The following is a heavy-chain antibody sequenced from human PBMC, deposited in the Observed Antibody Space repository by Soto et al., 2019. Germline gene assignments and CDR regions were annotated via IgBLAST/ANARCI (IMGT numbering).Heavy chain of an antibody. Sequence: QVQLVQSGAEVKKPGSSVKVSCKASGGTFSSYTISWVRQAPGQGLEWMGRIIPILGIANYAQKFQGRVTITADKSTSTAYMELSSLRSEDTAVYYCASLGSGGPIDYWGQGTLVTVSS. D-gene: IGHD2-15*01. CDR2: IIPILGIA. CDR3: ASLGSGGPIDY. CDR1: GGTFSSYT. V-gene: IGHV1-69*02. J-gene: IGHJ4*02.